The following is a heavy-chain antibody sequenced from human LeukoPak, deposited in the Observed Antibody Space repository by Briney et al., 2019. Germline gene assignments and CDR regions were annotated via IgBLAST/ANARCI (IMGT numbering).Heavy chain of an antibody. D-gene: IGHD5-18*01. CDR2: ISSSGSTI. V-gene: IGHV3-11*04. Sequence: GGSLRLSCAASGFTFSDYYMSWIRQAPGKGLEWVSHISSSGSTIYYADSVKGRFTISRDNAKNSLYLQMNSLRAEDTAVYYCARDLGWDTAMVTEDYWGQGTLVTVSS. CDR3: ARDLGWDTAMVTEDY. J-gene: IGHJ4*02. CDR1: GFTFSDYY.